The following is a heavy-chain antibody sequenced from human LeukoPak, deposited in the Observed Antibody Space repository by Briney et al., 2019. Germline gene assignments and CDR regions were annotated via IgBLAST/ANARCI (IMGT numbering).Heavy chain of an antibody. J-gene: IGHJ4*02. CDR1: GYTFTSYY. D-gene: IGHD6-13*01. CDR2: INPSGGST. CDR3: ARDPPAGTDNSNFDY. Sequence: ASVKVSYKASGYTFTSYYMHWVRQAPGQGLEWMGIINPSGGSTSYAQKFQGRVTMTRDTSTSTVYMELSSLRSEDTAVYYCARDPPAGTDNSNFDYWGQGTLVTVSS. V-gene: IGHV1-46*01.